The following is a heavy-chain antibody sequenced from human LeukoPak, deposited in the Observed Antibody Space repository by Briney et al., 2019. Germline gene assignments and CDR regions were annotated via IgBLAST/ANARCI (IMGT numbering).Heavy chain of an antibody. CDR3: PRLTGEQLATVNNRYHYIAV. D-gene: IGHD3-9*01. CDR1: GGSISSGSDD. Sequence: SQTLSLTCTVSGGSISSGSDDWSWIRQPPGKGLEWIGYIYYSGSTNYDPSLKSRVTMSVDTPKNQFSLNLSSVTAADTAVYYCPRLTGEQLATVNNRYHYIAVWGKGTAVTVSS. V-gene: IGHV4-61*01. J-gene: IGHJ6*03. CDR2: IYYSGST.